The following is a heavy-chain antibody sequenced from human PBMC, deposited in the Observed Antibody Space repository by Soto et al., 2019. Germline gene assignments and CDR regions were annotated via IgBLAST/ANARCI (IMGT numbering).Heavy chain of an antibody. J-gene: IGHJ6*02. CDR2: INPSGGST. Sequence: ASVKVSCKASGYTFTSYYMHLVRQAPGQGLEWMGIINPSGGSTSYAQKFQGRVTMTRDTSASTVYMELSSLRSEDTAVYYCARDPIAVAGPYYYYGMDVWGQGTTVTVSS. CDR3: ARDPIAVAGPYYYYGMDV. V-gene: IGHV1-46*01. D-gene: IGHD6-19*01. CDR1: GYTFTSYY.